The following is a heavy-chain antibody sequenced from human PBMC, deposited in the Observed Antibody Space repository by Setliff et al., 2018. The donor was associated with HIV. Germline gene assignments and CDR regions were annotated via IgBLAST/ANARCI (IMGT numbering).Heavy chain of an antibody. CDR2: VNRSGGT. CDR3: ARLTIATAGTLFDY. Sequence: SETLSLTCAVYGGSFSDYYWSWVRQPPGKGLEWIGDVNRSGGTNYNPSLKRRVTISVDTSKNQFSLQLSSVTAADTAVYYCARLTIATAGTLFDYWGQGTLVTVS. J-gene: IGHJ4*02. V-gene: IGHV4-34*01. D-gene: IGHD6-13*01. CDR1: GGSFSDYY.